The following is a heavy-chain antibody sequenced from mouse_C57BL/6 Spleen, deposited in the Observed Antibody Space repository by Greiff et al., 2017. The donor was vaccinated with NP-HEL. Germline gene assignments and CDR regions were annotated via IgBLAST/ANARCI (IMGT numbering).Heavy chain of an antibody. CDR1: GYTFTSYW. CDR3: ARSGHYYGSSSYAMDY. V-gene: IGHV1-61*01. D-gene: IGHD1-1*01. Sequence: QVQLQQPGAELVRPGSSVKLYCKASGYTFTSYWMDWVKQRPGQGLEWIGNIYPSDSETHYNQKFKDKATLTVDKSSSTAYMQLSSLTSEDSAVYYCARSGHYYGSSSYAMDYWGQGTSVTVSS. J-gene: IGHJ4*01. CDR2: IYPSDSET.